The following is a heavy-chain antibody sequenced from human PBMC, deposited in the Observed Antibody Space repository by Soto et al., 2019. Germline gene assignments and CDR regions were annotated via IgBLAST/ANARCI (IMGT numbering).Heavy chain of an antibody. CDR2: MNPDSGNT. Sequence: QVQMVQSGAEVKKPGASVKVSCKASGYTSINYDIHWVRQATGQGLEWMGWMNPDSGNTGQSKQFQGRVTMTRDTSISTAYMELSSLRSEDTAVYYCARGRFRRTWFDPWGQGTLVTVSS. J-gene: IGHJ5*02. CDR1: GYTSINYD. D-gene: IGHD3-16*01. CDR3: ARGRFRRTWFDP. V-gene: IGHV1-8*01.